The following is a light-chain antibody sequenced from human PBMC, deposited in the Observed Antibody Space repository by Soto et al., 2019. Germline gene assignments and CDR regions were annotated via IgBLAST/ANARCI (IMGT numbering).Light chain of an antibody. CDR2: DAS. Sequence: EIVLTQAPGTLALSPGERATLSCGASQSVSSSYLAWYQQKPGQAPRLLIFDASNRATGIPARFSGSGSGPDFTLTISSLEPEDFAVYYCLQRFNWPPWTLGQGTKVDIK. CDR1: QSVSSSY. J-gene: IGKJ1*01. V-gene: IGKV3D-20*02. CDR3: LQRFNWPPWT.